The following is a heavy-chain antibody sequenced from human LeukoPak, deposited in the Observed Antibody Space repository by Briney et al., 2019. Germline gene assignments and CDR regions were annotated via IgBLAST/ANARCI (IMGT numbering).Heavy chain of an antibody. J-gene: IGHJ5*02. V-gene: IGHV4-59*01. Sequence: PSETLFLTWTGSCSSISNYFGSLSRQPAGKGLGMDGYYHYSWSTNYNPSLKSRVTISVDTSKNQFSPKLSSGTAADTAVYYCAREAPHHYCDSSGYYPNWFDPWGQGTLVTVSS. CDR2: YHYSWST. D-gene: IGHD3-22*01. CDR3: AREAPHHYCDSSGYYPNWFDP. CDR1: CSSISNYF.